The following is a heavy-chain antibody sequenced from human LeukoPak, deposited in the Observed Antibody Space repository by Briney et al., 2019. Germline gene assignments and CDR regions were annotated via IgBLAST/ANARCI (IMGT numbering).Heavy chain of an antibody. CDR1: GFTFSTYA. J-gene: IGHJ4*02. V-gene: IGHV3-23*01. CDR2: ISIRGDTT. D-gene: IGHD6-19*01. Sequence: GGSLRLSCAASGFTFSTYAMSWVRQAPGKGLEWVSFISIRGDTTYYADSVKGRFTISRDNSKNTLYLQMNSQRTEDTAVYYCTKDKGFNSGCHDYWGQGTLVTVSS. CDR3: TKDKGFNSGCHDY.